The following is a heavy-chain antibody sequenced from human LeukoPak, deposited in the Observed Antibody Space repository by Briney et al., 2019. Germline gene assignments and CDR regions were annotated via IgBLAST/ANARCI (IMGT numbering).Heavy chain of an antibody. D-gene: IGHD2-2*01. CDR1: GYSFTSNW. CDR3: ARSVVPAAMLDRGYNWFDP. J-gene: IGHJ5*02. CDR2: IYPGDSDT. Sequence: GESLKISCKGSGYSFTSNWIGWVRQMPGKGLEWMGIIYPGDSDTRYSPSFQGQVTISADKSISTAYLQWSSLKASDTAMYYCARSVVPAAMLDRGYNWFDPWGQGTLVTVSS. V-gene: IGHV5-51*01.